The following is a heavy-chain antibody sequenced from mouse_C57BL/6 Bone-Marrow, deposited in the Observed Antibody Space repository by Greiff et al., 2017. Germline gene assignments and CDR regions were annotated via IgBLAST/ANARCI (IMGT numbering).Heavy chain of an antibody. Sequence: QVQLKESGAELVKPGASVTISCKASGYAFSSYWMNWVKQRPGKGLEWIGQIYPGAGDTNYNGKFKGKATLTADKSSSTAYMQLRSLAYEDSAVYFCTTVDWDHFDYWGQGTTLTVSS. J-gene: IGHJ2*01. D-gene: IGHD4-1*01. CDR3: TTVDWDHFDY. V-gene: IGHV1-80*01. CDR1: GYAFSSYW. CDR2: IYPGAGDT.